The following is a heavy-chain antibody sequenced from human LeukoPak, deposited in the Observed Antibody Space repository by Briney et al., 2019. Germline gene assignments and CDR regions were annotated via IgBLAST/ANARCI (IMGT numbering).Heavy chain of an antibody. Sequence: ASVKVSCKASGGTFSSYAISWVRQAPGQGLEWMGGIIPIFGTANYAQKFQGRVTITADESTSTAYMELSSLRSEDTAVYYCATRPYDSSGYYRQHYYYGMDVWGQGTTVTVSS. J-gene: IGHJ6*02. D-gene: IGHD3-22*01. CDR3: ATRPYDSSGYYRQHYYYGMDV. CDR1: GGTFSSYA. CDR2: IIPIFGTA. V-gene: IGHV1-69*13.